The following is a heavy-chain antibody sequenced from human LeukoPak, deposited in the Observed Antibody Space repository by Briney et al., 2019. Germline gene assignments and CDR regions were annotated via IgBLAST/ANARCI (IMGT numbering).Heavy chain of an antibody. CDR2: IWHDGNRK. Sequence: GGSLRLSCAASGFTFSSYDMHWVRRAPGKGLEWVASIWHDGNRKYHADSVEGRFTISRDNSKNTVYAQMNSLRADDTAVYYCTRAAGITGTSRDNWFDPWGQGTLVIVSS. V-gene: IGHV3-33*01. CDR3: TRAAGITGTSRDNWFDP. D-gene: IGHD1/OR15-1a*01. J-gene: IGHJ5*02. CDR1: GFTFSSYD.